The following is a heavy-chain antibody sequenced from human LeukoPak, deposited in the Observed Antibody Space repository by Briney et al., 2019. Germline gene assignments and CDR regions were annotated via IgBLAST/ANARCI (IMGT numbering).Heavy chain of an antibody. CDR3: AREGSSGYYPY. Sequence: EPGVSLRLSCAASGFTFRSYPMHWVRQAPGKGLEWVAVISYDGSEKHYADPVKGRFTISRDNSKNTLYLQMNSLRAEDTAVYYCAREGSSGYYPYWGQGILVTVSS. CDR2: ISYDGSEK. J-gene: IGHJ4*02. V-gene: IGHV3-30-3*01. CDR1: GFTFRSYP. D-gene: IGHD3-22*01.